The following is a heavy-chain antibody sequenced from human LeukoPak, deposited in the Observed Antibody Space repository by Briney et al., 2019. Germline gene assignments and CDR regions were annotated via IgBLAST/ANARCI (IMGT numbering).Heavy chain of an antibody. CDR2: IKQDGSET. CDR1: GFTFSSYW. Sequence: GGSFSFPGAASGFTFSSYWMSWVCQAPGKGLEWVANIKQDGSETYYVDSVKGRFTISRDNAKNSLYLQMNSLRAEDTAVYYCARDLHPRYYLPYSWGQGNLVTVSS. J-gene: IGHJ4*02. D-gene: IGHD1-26*01. CDR3: ARDLHPRYYLPYS. V-gene: IGHV3-7*04.